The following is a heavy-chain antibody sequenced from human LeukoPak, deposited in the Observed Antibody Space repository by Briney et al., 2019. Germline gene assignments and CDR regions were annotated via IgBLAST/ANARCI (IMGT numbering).Heavy chain of an antibody. CDR3: AKVGYDFWSGFYYYYYMDV. D-gene: IGHD3-3*01. Sequence: PGGSLRLSCAASGFTVSGNYMSWVRQAPGKGLEWVSDIYSGGSTFYTDSVKGRFTISRDNSKNTLYLQMNSLRAEDTAVYYCAKVGYDFWSGFYYYYYMDVWGKGTTVTVSS. V-gene: IGHV3-66*01. CDR2: IYSGGST. J-gene: IGHJ6*03. CDR1: GFTVSGNY.